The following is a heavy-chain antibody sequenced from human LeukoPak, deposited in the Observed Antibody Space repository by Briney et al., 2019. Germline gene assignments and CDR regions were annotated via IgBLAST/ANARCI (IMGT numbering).Heavy chain of an antibody. Sequence: GGSLRLSCAASRFTFSTSDMTWVRQAPGRGLEWVSVISGSGANKFYADSVKGRFTISRDNSKNTLYLQMNSLRAEDTAVYYCAKGGGSSGWHRWVDQWGQGTLVTVSS. V-gene: IGHV3-23*01. CDR2: ISGSGANK. CDR1: RFTFSTSD. D-gene: IGHD6-19*01. J-gene: IGHJ4*02. CDR3: AKGGGSSGWHRWVDQ.